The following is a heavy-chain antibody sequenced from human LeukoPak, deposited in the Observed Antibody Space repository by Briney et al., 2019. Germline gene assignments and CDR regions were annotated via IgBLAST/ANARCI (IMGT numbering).Heavy chain of an antibody. D-gene: IGHD2-2*01. Sequence: GGSLRLSCAASGFTFSNYWMSWVRQAPGKGLEWVANIKQDGSEKYYVDSVKGRFTISRDNAKNSLYLQMNSLRAEDTAVYYCARDQSYCSSTSCYDGAFDIWGQGTMVTVSS. CDR3: ARDQSYCSSTSCYDGAFDI. CDR2: IKQDGSEK. CDR1: GFTFSNYW. V-gene: IGHV3-7*01. J-gene: IGHJ3*02.